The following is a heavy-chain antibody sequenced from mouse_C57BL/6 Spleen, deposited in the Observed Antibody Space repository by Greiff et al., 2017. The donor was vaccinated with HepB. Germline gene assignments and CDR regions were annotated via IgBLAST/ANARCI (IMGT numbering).Heavy chain of an antibody. D-gene: IGHD1-1*01. CDR2: IWSDGST. J-gene: IGHJ1*03. CDR3: ARHRGLRVGDYWYFDV. CDR1: GFSLTSYG. V-gene: IGHV2-6*03. Sequence: VQRVESGPGLVAPSQSLSITCTVSGFSLTSYGVHWVRQPPGKGLEWLVVIWSDGSTTYNSALKSRLSISKDNSKSQVFLKMNSLQTDDTAMYYCARHRGLRVGDYWYFDVWGTGTTVTVSS.